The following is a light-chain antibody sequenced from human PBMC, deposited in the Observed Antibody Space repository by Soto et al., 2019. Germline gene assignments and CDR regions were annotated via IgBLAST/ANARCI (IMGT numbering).Light chain of an antibody. Sequence: DIQMTQSPSTLPASVGDRVTITCRASQSVANWLDWFQQKPGKAPKVLIHKASSLDSGVPSRFSGSGWGTEFTLTHTSLQPDDFASYYCHRYSASSPLTFGQGTEVQIK. V-gene: IGKV1-5*03. CDR1: QSVANW. CDR2: KAS. CDR3: HRYSASSPLT. J-gene: IGKJ1*01.